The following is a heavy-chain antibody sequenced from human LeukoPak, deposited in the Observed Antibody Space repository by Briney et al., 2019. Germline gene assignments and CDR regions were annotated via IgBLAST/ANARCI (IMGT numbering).Heavy chain of an antibody. J-gene: IGHJ4*02. Sequence: GGSLRLSCAASGFTFTSYAMSWVRQAPGKGLEWVSTITTSDGNTYYADSVKGRFTVSRDNSKNTLFLQMNSLRAEDTAVYYCAKDGGLWVSAHWGDSWGRGTLVTVSS. D-gene: IGHD7-27*01. V-gene: IGHV3-23*01. CDR2: ITTSDGNT. CDR1: GFTFTSYA. CDR3: AKDGGLWVSAHWGDS.